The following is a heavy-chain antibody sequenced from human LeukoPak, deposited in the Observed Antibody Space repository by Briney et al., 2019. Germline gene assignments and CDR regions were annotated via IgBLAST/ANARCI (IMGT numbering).Heavy chain of an antibody. CDR2: FYYSGST. CDR3: ARLWRAAIDY. V-gene: IGHV4-39*01. CDR1: GGSISSSSYY. Sequence: SETLSLTCTVVSGGSISSSSYYWGWIRQPPGKGLEWFGSFYYSGSTYYNPSLKSRVTISADTSKNQFSLNLSSVTAADTAVYYCARLWRAAIDYGGQGILVTVSS. D-gene: IGHD1-1*01. J-gene: IGHJ4*02.